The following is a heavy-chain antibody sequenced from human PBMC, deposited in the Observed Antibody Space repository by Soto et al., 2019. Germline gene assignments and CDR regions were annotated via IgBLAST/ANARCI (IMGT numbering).Heavy chain of an antibody. Sequence: DEQLVESGGGLVQPGGSLRLSCAASGFSFRGFEMAWVRQAPWKGLEWLSYITASGSVIHYADSVKGRFTISRDNAKNSLFLQMNSLRPDDTATYYCARAMIVVEYGLDVWGQGTTVIVSS. J-gene: IGHJ6*02. CDR1: GFSFRGFE. D-gene: IGHD3-22*01. CDR2: ITASGSVI. V-gene: IGHV3-48*03. CDR3: ARAMIVVEYGLDV.